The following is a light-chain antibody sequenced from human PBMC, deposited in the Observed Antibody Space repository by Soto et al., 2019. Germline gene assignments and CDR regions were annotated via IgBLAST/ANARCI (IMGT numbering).Light chain of an antibody. CDR3: CSYAGSSTNYV. CDR2: EGS. V-gene: IGLV2-23*01. CDR1: SSDVGSYNL. J-gene: IGLJ1*01. Sequence: QSALTQPASVSGSRGQSMTMSCTGTSSDVGSYNLVSWYQQHPGKAPKLMIYEGSKRPSGVSNRFSGSKSGNTASLTISGLQAEDEADYYCCSYAGSSTNYVFGTGTKV.